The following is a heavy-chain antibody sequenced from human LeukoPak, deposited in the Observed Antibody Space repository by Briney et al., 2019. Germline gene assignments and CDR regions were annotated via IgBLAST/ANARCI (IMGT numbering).Heavy chain of an antibody. CDR1: GFTVGSNY. D-gene: IGHD1-26*01. J-gene: IGHJ4*02. Sequence: GGSLRLSCAASGFTVGSNYMSWVRQAPGKGLEWVSVIYSGGSTYYADSVKGRFTISRDNSKNTLYLQMNSLRAEDTAVYYCARLDGSYRAFDYWGQGTLVTVSS. CDR2: IYSGGST. V-gene: IGHV3-53*01. CDR3: ARLDGSYRAFDY.